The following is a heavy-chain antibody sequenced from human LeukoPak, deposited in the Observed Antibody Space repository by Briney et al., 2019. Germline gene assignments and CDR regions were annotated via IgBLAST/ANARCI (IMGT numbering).Heavy chain of an antibody. V-gene: IGHV3-23*01. CDR1: GFTFSTYA. CDR3: APRVVGSAPFDY. CDR2: ISGSTGRT. Sequence: GGSLRLSCAASGFTFSTYAMSWVRQAPGKGLEWVSAISGSTGRTYYADSVKGRFTISRDNSKNTLYLQMNNLRAEDTAVYYCAPRVVGSAPFDYWGQGALVTVSS. D-gene: IGHD2-15*01. J-gene: IGHJ4*02.